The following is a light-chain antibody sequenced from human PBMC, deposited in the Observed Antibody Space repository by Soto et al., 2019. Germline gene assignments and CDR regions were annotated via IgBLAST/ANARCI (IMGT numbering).Light chain of an antibody. CDR1: SSNIGNFY. CDR2: KNN. Sequence: QAVVTQPPSASGTPGQRVTISCSGSSSNIGNFYVYWYQQLPGTAPKLLIYKNNQRPLGVPDRFSGSKSGTSASPAISGLRSEDEADYYCAAWDYSLSCTGVFGGGTQLTVL. J-gene: IGLJ7*01. V-gene: IGLV1-47*01. CDR3: AAWDYSLSCTGV.